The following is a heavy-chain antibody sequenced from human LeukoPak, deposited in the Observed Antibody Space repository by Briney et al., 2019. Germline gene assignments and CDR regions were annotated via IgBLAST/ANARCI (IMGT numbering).Heavy chain of an antibody. V-gene: IGHV4-38-2*02. CDR3: VRGRGGLGIYQFEY. CDR2: IFRSWTT. Sequence: SETLSLTCTVSGYSISSGFYWGWIPQPPGKGLQWVGSIFRSWTTYYSPTLRSRVSLSLDMSKNQFSLNLDAVTATDTAIYYCVRGRGGLGIYQFEYWGLGTLVIVSS. CDR1: GYSISSGFY. D-gene: IGHD2-2*01. J-gene: IGHJ4*02.